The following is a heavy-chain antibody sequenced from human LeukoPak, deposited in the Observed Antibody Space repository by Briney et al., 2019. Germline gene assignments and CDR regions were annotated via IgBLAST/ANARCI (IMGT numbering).Heavy chain of an antibody. V-gene: IGHV1-69*05. J-gene: IGHJ3*02. CDR1: GGTFSSYA. Sequence: SVKVSCKASGGTFSSYAISWVRQAPGQGLEWMGGIIPIFGTANYAQKFQGRITITTDESTSTAYLELSSLRSEDTAVYYCARDRSRTFTMIEPDAFDIWGQGTMVTVSS. CDR2: IIPIFGTA. CDR3: ARDRSRTFTMIEPDAFDI. D-gene: IGHD3-22*01.